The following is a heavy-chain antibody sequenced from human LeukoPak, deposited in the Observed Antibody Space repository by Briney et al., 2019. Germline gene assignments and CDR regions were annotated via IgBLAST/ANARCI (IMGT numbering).Heavy chain of an antibody. V-gene: IGHV3-30*02. J-gene: IGHJ4*02. CDR3: ALKGVTVTGFDY. CDR1: GFTLRGYG. Sequence: LSGGSLRLSCAASGFTLRGYGMHWVRQAPGKGLEWVAFIRSDGSDKSYADSVKGRFTISRDNSKNTLYLQMNSLRAEDTAVYYCALKGVTVTGFDYWGQGTLVTVSS. CDR2: IRSDGSDK. D-gene: IGHD4-17*01.